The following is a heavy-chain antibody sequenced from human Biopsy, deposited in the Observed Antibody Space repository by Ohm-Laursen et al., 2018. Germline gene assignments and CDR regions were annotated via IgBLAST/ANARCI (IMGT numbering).Heavy chain of an antibody. CDR2: ICCSGST. J-gene: IGHJ4*02. CDR3: ARVGVGAPSIDCFDS. D-gene: IGHD1-26*01. CDR1: SVSIYNLI. V-gene: IGHV4-59*01. Sequence: SLSCTASVSSVSIYNLIWGCHRPPTGQGLVWTVNICCSGSTNDNPSLKSRVTITEDRSKNHFSLELSSVTAADTAVYYCARVGVGAPSIDCFDSWGQGALVTVSS.